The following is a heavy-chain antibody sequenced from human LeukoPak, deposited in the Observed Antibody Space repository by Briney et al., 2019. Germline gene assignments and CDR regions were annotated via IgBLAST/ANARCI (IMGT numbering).Heavy chain of an antibody. J-gene: IGHJ5*02. V-gene: IGHV3-11*05. CDR3: ARALTTWSSFDP. CDR2: ISSSGSYT. D-gene: IGHD4-17*01. CDR1: GFTFSNYY. Sequence: KPGGSLRLSCAASGFTFSNYYMSWIRQAPGKGLEWVSYISSSGSYTNYADSVKGRFTISRDNAKNSLYLQMNSLRAEDTGVYYCARALTTWSSFDPWGQGTLVIVSS.